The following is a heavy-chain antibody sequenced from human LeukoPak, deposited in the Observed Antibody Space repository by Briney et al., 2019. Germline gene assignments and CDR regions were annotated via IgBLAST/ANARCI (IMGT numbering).Heavy chain of an antibody. Sequence: HPGGSLRLSCAASGFTFSSYAMSWVRQAPGKGLEWVSAIRGGDGSSYYTDSVKGRFTISRDNSKNTLYLQMNSLRAEDTAVYYCAKADGDFDWLLLSTYYYYYGMTSGAKGPRSPSP. CDR2: IRGGDGSS. J-gene: IGHJ6*02. CDR3: AKADGDFDWLLLSTYYYYYGMTS. CDR1: GFTFSSYA. V-gene: IGHV3-23*01. D-gene: IGHD3-9*01.